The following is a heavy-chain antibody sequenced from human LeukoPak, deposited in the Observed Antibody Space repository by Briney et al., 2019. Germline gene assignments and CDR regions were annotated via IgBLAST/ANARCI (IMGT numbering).Heavy chain of an antibody. D-gene: IGHD2-2*01. CDR2: IIPVFGTA. CDR3: ARGGGVVVPAAFDY. Sequence: SVKVSCKASGYTFTSYGISWVRQAPGQGLEWMGGIIPVFGTANYAQKFQGRVTITADESASTAYMDLSSLISEDTAVYYCARGGGVVVPAAFDYWGQGTLVTVSS. CDR1: GYTFTSYG. V-gene: IGHV1-69*13. J-gene: IGHJ4*02.